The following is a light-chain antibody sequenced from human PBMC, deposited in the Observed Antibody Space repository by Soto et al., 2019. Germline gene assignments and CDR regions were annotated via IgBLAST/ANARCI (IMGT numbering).Light chain of an antibody. J-gene: IGKJ5*01. V-gene: IGKV3-20*01. CDR2: ASS. Sequence: DIVLTQSPGTLSLSPGERATLSCKTSRSSGSTFLAWYQHKPGQAPRLLIYASSNRATGIPDRFSGIASGTDFALTIDRLEPEDFAVYYCQLYGISPQFGQGTRLEIK. CDR3: QLYGISPQ. CDR1: RSSGSTF.